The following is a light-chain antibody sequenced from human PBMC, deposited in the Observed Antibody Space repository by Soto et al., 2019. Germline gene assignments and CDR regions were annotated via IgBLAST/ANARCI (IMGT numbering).Light chain of an antibody. CDR3: SSYTSSSYV. CDR2: EVS. J-gene: IGLJ1*01. Sequence: QSALTQPASVSGSPGQSITISCTGTSGDVGGYNYVSWYQQHPGKAPKLMIYEVSNRPSGVSNRFSGSKSGNTASLTISGLQAEDEADYYCSSYTSSSYVFXTGTKVTVL. V-gene: IGLV2-14*01. CDR1: SGDVGGYNY.